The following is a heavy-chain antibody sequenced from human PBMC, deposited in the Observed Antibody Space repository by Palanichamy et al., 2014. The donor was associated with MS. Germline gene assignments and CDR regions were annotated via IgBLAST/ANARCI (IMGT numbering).Heavy chain of an antibody. CDR2: ISWNSGSI. CDR1: GFTFDDYA. CDR3: AKDMGGKGSGYYGVDY. V-gene: IGHV3-9*01. D-gene: IGHD3-22*01. J-gene: IGHJ4*02. Sequence: EVQLVESGGGLVQPGRSLRLSCAASGFTFDDYAMHWVRQAPGKGLEWVSGISWNSGSIGYADSVKGRFTISRDNAKNSLYLQMNSLRAEDTALYYCAKDMGGKGSGYYGVDYWGQGTLVTASS.